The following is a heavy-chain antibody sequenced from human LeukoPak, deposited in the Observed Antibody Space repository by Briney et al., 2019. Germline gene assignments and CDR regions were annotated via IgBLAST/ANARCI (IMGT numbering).Heavy chain of an antibody. J-gene: IGHJ4*02. Sequence: PSETLSLTCAVSGYSISSGFSWGWIRQPPGKGLEWIGTISHTGSAYHNPSFKSRVTISVDTSKNQFSLKLTSVTATDTAIYYCAGGGRLMVAASYFDYWGQGMLVIVSS. V-gene: IGHV4-38-2*01. D-gene: IGHD2-15*01. CDR1: GYSISSGFS. CDR3: AGGGRLMVAASYFDY. CDR2: ISHTGSA.